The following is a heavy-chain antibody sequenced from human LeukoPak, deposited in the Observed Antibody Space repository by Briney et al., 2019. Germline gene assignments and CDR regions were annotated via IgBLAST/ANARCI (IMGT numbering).Heavy chain of an antibody. CDR3: ARHSGTYYDY. D-gene: IGHD1-26*01. CDR1: GFIFSSYW. CDR2: VKQDGSEQ. J-gene: IGHJ4*02. V-gene: IGHV3-7*01. Sequence: GGSLRLSCAASGFIFSSYWMSWVRQAPGKGLEWAANVKQDGSEQYYVDSVKGRFTISRDNAKNSLYLQMNNLRAEDTAVYYCARHSGTYYDYWGQGILVTVSS.